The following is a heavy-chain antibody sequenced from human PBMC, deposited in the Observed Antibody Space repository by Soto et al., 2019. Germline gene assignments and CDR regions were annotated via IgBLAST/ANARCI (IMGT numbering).Heavy chain of an antibody. CDR2: IVPLSDRT. D-gene: IGHD2-15*01. V-gene: IGHV1-69*01. J-gene: IGHJ4*02. Sequence: QVQLVQSGAEVKKPGSSLKVSCKVFGETLNSNPIGWVRQAPGQGLAWVGGIVPLSDRTNYAQELQGRVTATADGSTSTVYTELSNLKSDDTAVYYCARKSGRDCHSGGGCFSLDVWGQGRLITVSS. CDR1: GETLNSNP. CDR3: ARKSGRDCHSGGGCFSLDV.